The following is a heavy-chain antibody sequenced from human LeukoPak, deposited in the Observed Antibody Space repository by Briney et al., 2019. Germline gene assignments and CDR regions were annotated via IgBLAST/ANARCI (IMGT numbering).Heavy chain of an antibody. J-gene: IGHJ4*02. D-gene: IGHD3-9*01. V-gene: IGHV5-51*01. Sequence: GESLKISCKGSEYNFANYWIAWVRQMPGKGLEWMGIIYPDDSDTRYSPSFQGQVTISADKSISTASLQWSSLKASDTAMYYCARLSRDILPGYFLYYFDYWGQGTLVTVSS. CDR1: EYNFANYW. CDR3: ARLSRDILPGYFLYYFDY. CDR2: IYPDDSDT.